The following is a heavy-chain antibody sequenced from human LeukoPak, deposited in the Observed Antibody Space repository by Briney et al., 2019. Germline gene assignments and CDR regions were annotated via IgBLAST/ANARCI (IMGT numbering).Heavy chain of an antibody. Sequence: GGSLRLSCAASGFTFSSYAMSWVRQARGKGLEWVSAISGSGGSTYYADSVKGRFTISRDNSKNTLYLQMNSLRAEDTAVYYCANEYYYDSSGYYASVYWGQGTLVTVSS. V-gene: IGHV3-23*01. J-gene: IGHJ4*02. D-gene: IGHD3-22*01. CDR1: GFTFSSYA. CDR3: ANEYYYDSSGYYASVY. CDR2: ISGSGGST.